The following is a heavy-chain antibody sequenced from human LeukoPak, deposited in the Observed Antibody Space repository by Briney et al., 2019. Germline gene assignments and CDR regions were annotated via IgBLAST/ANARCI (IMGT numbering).Heavy chain of an antibody. CDR3: ARDPPRYCSGGSCYGMDV. CDR1: GFTFSSYG. Sequence: PGGSLRLSCAASGFTFSSYGMHWVRQAPGKELEWGAVIRYDGSNKYYADSVKGRFTISRDNSKITLYLQMKSLRAEDTAVYYCARDPPRYCSGGSCYGMDVWGQGTTVTVSS. D-gene: IGHD2-15*01. V-gene: IGHV3-33*01. J-gene: IGHJ6*02. CDR2: IRYDGSNK.